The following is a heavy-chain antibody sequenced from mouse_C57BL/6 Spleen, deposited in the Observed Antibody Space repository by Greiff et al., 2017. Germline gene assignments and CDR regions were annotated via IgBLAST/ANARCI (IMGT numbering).Heavy chain of an antibody. Sequence: EVQLVESGGGLVQPGGSLSLSCAASGFTFTDYYMSWVRQPPGKALEWLGFIRNKANGYTTEYSASVKGRFTISRDNSQSILYLQMNALRAEDSATDYCARASYYCGLDYWGQGTTLTVSS. CDR3: ARASYYCGLDY. J-gene: IGHJ2*01. D-gene: IGHD1-1*01. CDR1: GFTFTDYY. V-gene: IGHV7-3*01. CDR2: IRNKANGYTT.